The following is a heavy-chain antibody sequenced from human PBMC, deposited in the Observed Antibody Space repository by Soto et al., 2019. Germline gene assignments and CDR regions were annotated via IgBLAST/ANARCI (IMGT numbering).Heavy chain of an antibody. J-gene: IGHJ5*02. CDR1: GGTFSNSA. V-gene: IGHV1-69*17. CDR2: IIPIFDIT. CDR3: ARAQTTVTSSPWFDP. D-gene: IGHD4-17*01. Sequence: QVQLVQSGAEVKKPGSSVKVSCKASGGTFSNSAINWVRQAPGQGLEWVGGIIPIFDITAYAQKFQGRVTITAGRSTNTAYMELRYLRSDDTAVYYCARAQTTVTSSPWFDPWGQGTLVTVSS.